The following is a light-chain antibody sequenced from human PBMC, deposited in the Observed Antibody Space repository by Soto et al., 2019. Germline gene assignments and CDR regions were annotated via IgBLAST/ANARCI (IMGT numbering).Light chain of an antibody. CDR2: QVT. CDR1: SSDLAIYNY. J-gene: IGLJ1*01. CDR3: SSYTDSSNDV. Sequence: QSVLTQPASVSGSPGQSITISCTGTSSDLAIYNYVSWYQQQPGKAPKLMIYQVTNRPSGVSNRFSGSRPGNTASLTISGLQAENEADYSCSSYTDSSNDVCGTGTKLTVL. V-gene: IGLV2-14*01.